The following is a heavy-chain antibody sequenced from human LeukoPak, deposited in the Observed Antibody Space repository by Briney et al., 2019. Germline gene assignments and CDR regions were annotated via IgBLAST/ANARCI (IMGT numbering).Heavy chain of an antibody. CDR3: ARSGSAYYYYYMDV. CDR1: GGSISSSSYY. J-gene: IGHJ6*03. V-gene: IGHV4-39*07. CDR2: IYHSGST. D-gene: IGHD6-25*01. Sequence: SETLSLTCTVSGGSISSSSYYWGWIRQPPGKGLEWIGSIYHSGSTYYNPSLKSRVTISVDTSKNQFSLKLSSVTAADTAVYYCARSGSAYYYYYMDVWGKGTTVTVSS.